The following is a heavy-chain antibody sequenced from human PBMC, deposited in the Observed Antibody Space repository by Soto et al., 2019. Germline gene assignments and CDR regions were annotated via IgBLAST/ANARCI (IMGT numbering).Heavy chain of an antibody. CDR1: GGSISSGPSY. J-gene: IGHJ4*02. V-gene: IGHV4-39*01. Sequence: KPSETLSLTCTVSGGSISSGPSYWGWIRQPPGQGLEWVGSIYYLGNTYYNSSLGSRVVISVDKSKNQFSLKLSSVTAADTAVYYCAGLYPYESSGYNITYWGQGTQVTVSS. CDR2: IYYLGNT. D-gene: IGHD3-22*01. CDR3: AGLYPYESSGYNITY.